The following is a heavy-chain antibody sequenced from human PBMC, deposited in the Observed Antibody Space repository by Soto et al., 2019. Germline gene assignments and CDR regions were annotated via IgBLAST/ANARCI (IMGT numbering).Heavy chain of an antibody. J-gene: IGHJ5*02. V-gene: IGHV1-18*04. Sequence: QVQLVQSGAKVKKPGASVKVSCKASGYTFTSYGISWVRQAPGQGLEWMGWISAYNGNTNYAQKLQGRVTMTTDTSTSTAYMELRSLRSDDTAVYYCARVPLRNARYCSGGSCFYWFDPWGQGTLVTVSS. CDR3: ARVPLRNARYCSGGSCFYWFDP. CDR1: GYTFTSYG. CDR2: ISAYNGNT. D-gene: IGHD2-15*01.